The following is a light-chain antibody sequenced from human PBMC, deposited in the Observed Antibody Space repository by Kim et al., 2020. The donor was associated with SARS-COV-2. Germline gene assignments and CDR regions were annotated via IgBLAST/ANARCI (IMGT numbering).Light chain of an antibody. CDR2: GAS. J-gene: IGKJ2*01. Sequence: SPGDRATLSCRTSQSLKSSLAWYQQKPGQAPRLLIYGASTRATGIPARFSGSGSGTEFTLTISSLQSEDFAVYYCQQYNNWLMYTFGQGTKLEI. V-gene: IGKV3-15*01. CDR3: QQYNNWLMYT. CDR1: QSLKSS.